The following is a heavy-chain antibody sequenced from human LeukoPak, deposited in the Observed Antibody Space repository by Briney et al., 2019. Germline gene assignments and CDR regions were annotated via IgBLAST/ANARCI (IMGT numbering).Heavy chain of an antibody. CDR3: ARDPGNYYFDY. J-gene: IGHJ4*02. V-gene: IGHV3-53*05. D-gene: IGHD1-26*01. Sequence: GGSLRLSCAASGFTVSSNYMSWVRQAPGKGLEWVSVIYSGGSTYYADSVKGRFTISRDNSKNTLYLQMNSLRAEDTAVYYCARDPGNYYFDYWGQGTLVTVSS. CDR1: GFTVSSNY. CDR2: IYSGGST.